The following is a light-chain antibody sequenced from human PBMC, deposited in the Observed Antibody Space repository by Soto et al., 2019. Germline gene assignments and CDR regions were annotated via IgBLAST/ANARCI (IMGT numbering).Light chain of an antibody. Sequence: QSVLTQPPSASGSPGQSVTISCTGTSSDVGGSNFVSWYQQHPGNAPKLIIYEVNKRPSGVPDRFSGSKSGNTASLTVSGLRAEDEADYYCSSYAARNTYVFGTGTKVTVL. CDR2: EVN. V-gene: IGLV2-8*01. CDR1: SSDVGGSNF. CDR3: SSYAARNTYV. J-gene: IGLJ1*01.